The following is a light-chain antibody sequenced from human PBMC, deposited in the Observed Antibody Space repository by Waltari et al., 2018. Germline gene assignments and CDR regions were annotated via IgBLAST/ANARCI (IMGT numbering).Light chain of an antibody. V-gene: IGKV3-20*01. Sequence: IVLTQSPDTLSLSPGERATLSCRASQSVSSISLVWFQQKPGQAPRLVIYGTSNRATGFPDRFSGSGSGTDFTLTISRLEPEDFAMYYCQQYDGSVLTFGGGTKVEL. CDR3: QQYDGSVLT. CDR2: GTS. CDR1: QSVSSIS. J-gene: IGKJ4*01.